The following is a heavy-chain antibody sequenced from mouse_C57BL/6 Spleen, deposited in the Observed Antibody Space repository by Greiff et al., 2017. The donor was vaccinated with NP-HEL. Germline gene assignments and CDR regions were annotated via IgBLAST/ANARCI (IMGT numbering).Heavy chain of an antibody. V-gene: IGHV7-3*01. CDR2: IRNKAKGDTT. D-gene: IGHD1-1*01. CDR1: GFTFTDYY. J-gene: IGHJ4*01. CDR3: ARSVCPYYYAMDY. Sequence: EVMLVESGGGLVQPGGSLSLSCAASGFTFTDYYMSWVRPPQGKALEWLGFIRNKAKGDTTEYSASVKGRFTISRDNSQSILYIQMNALRAEDSATYYCARSVCPYYYAMDYWGQGTSVTVSS.